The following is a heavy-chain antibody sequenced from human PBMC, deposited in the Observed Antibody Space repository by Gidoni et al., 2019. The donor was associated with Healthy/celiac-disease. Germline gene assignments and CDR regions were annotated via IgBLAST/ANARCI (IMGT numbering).Heavy chain of an antibody. CDR2: IKQDGSEK. J-gene: IGHJ4*02. Sequence: EVQRVESGGGWVQPGGSLRLSCAASGFTFDTYWMSWVRQAPGKGLEWVANIKQDGSEKYYVDSVKGRFTISRDNGKNSLYLQMHSLRVEDTAVYYCTRDNWNGGYWGQGTLVTVSS. CDR1: GFTFDTYW. V-gene: IGHV3-7*01. CDR3: TRDNWNGGY. D-gene: IGHD1-20*01.